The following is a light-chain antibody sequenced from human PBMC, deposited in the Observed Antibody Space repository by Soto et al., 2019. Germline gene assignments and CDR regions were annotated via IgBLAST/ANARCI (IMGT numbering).Light chain of an antibody. J-gene: IGLJ2*01. V-gene: IGLV2-11*01. Sequence: QSALIQPRSVSGSPGQSVTISCTGTRRDLGAYNYVSWYQQHPGKAPKLMIYDVNRRPSGVPDWFSGSKSGNTASLTISGLQAEDEADYYCCSFAGSYTVFGGGTQLTVL. CDR1: RRDLGAYNY. CDR2: DVN. CDR3: CSFAGSYTV.